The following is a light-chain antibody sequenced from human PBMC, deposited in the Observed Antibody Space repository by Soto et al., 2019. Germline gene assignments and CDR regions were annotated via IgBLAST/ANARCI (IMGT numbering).Light chain of an antibody. Sequence: QSVLTQPASVSGSPGQSITISCTGTSSDVGGYNYVSWYQQHPGKAPKLMIYEVSNRPSGVSNRFSGSTSANTASLTISGLQAEDEADYYCSSYTSSSTYVFGTGTKVTVL. J-gene: IGLJ1*01. CDR3: SSYTSSSTYV. CDR1: SSDVGGYNY. V-gene: IGLV2-14*01. CDR2: EVS.